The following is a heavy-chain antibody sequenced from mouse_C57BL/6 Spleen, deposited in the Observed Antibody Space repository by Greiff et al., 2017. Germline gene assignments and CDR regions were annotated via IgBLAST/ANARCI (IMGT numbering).Heavy chain of an antibody. CDR3: ARIDYGYLTSFWYCDV. CDR1: GYTFTSYW. D-gene: IGHD2-2*01. CDR2: INPRNGGT. V-gene: IGHV1-53*01. J-gene: IGHJ1*03. Sequence: QVQLQQPGTELVKPGASVKLSCKASGYTFTSYWMHWVKQRPGQGLEWIGKINPRNGGTNYNEKFKSKATLTVNKSSSTAYMELRSLTSEDSAVYYCARIDYGYLTSFWYCDVWGKGTTVTVSS.